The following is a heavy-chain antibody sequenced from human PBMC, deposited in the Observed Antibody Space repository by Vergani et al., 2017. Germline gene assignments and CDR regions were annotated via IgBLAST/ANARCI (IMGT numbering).Heavy chain of an antibody. CDR3: ARHSTVEWLVKLGWIDP. CDR1: GASIRISNYY. V-gene: IGHV4-39*01. D-gene: IGHD6-19*01. CDR2: IYYSGST. Sequence: QLQLPESGPGLVKPSATLSLTCSVSGASIRISNYYWGWIRQPPGKGLEWIASIYYSGSTYYNPSLKSRVTISVDTSKNQFSLKLSSVTAADTAVYFCARHSTVEWLVKLGWIDPWGQGILVTVSS. J-gene: IGHJ5*02.